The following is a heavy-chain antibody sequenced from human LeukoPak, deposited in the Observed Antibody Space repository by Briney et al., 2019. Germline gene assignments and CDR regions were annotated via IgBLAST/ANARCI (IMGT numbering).Heavy chain of an antibody. CDR2: IYPGDSNS. CDR1: GYSFTSYW. V-gene: IGHV5-51*01. D-gene: IGHD6-13*01. Sequence: GESLKISCKGSGYSFTSYWIGWVRQMPGKGLEWMGIIYPGDSNSAYSPSFQGQVTFSADTSIDTAYVQWSSLEASDTAIYYCARLQLLSAAGTFDYWGQGALVTVSS. CDR3: ARLQLLSAAGTFDY. J-gene: IGHJ4*02.